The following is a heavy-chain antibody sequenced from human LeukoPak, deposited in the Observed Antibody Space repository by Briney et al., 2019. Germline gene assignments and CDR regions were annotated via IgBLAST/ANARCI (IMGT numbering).Heavy chain of an antibody. CDR1: GYTFTSYA. CDR3: ARVGYSYGPDFFDY. D-gene: IGHD5-18*01. V-gene: IGHV7-4-1*02. CDR2: INTNTGNP. Sequence: GASVKVSCKASGYTFTSYAMNWVRQAPGQGLEWMGWINTNTGNPTYAQAFTGRFVFSLDTSVSTAYLQISSLKAEDTAVYYCARVGYSYGPDFFDYWGQGTLVTVSS. J-gene: IGHJ4*02.